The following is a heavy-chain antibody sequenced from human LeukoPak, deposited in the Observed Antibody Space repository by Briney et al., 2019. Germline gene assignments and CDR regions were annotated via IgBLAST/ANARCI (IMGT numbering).Heavy chain of an antibody. CDR1: GFTFSSYS. V-gene: IGHV3-48*04. J-gene: IGHJ4*02. Sequence: PGGSLRLSCAASGFTFSSYSMNWVRQAPGEGLEWVSYISSSSSTKYYADSVKGRFTISRDNAKNSLYLQMDSLGAEDTAVYYCASYDGSGSYYPYWGQGTLVTVSS. CDR3: ASYDGSGSYYPY. CDR2: ISSSSSTK. D-gene: IGHD3-10*01.